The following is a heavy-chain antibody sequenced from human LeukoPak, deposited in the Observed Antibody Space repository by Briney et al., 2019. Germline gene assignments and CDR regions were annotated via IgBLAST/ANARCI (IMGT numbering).Heavy chain of an antibody. Sequence: GGSLRLSCAASGFTFSAYGMSWVRQSPRKGLEWVSGVSGADGTTYYADSVKGRFTISRDNSKNTLYLQMNSLRTEDTAVYYCAKAIPVVAPAAHDYWGQGSLVTVSS. CDR3: AKAIPVVAPAAHDY. J-gene: IGHJ4*02. D-gene: IGHD2-15*01. V-gene: IGHV3-23*01. CDR1: GFTFSAYG. CDR2: VSGADGTT.